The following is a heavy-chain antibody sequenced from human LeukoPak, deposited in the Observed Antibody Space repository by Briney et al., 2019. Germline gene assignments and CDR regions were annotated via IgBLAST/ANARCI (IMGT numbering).Heavy chain of an antibody. CDR3: ARLVRSYYFDY. Sequence: PSETLSLTCAVSGYSISSGYYWGWIRQPPGKGLEWIGSIYHSGSTYCNPSLKSRVTISVDTSKNQFSLKLSSVTAADTAVYYCARLVRSYYFDYWGQGTLVTVSS. D-gene: IGHD4-23*01. J-gene: IGHJ4*02. CDR1: GYSISSGYY. V-gene: IGHV4-38-2*01. CDR2: IYHSGST.